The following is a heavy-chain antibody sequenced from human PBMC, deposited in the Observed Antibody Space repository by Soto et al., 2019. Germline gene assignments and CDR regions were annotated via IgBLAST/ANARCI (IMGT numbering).Heavy chain of an antibody. V-gene: IGHV3-23*01. CDR1: GFTFTDYA. Sequence: LRLSCAASGFTFTDYALSWVRQAPGKGLEWVATISGIGGSTYLADSVKGRLSISRDNSKNTVSLLMNSLRAEDTAVYFCARGSSGYISSWYYFDYWGRGTLVTVSS. CDR3: ARGSSGYISSWYYFDY. D-gene: IGHD6-13*01. CDR2: ISGIGGST. J-gene: IGHJ4*02.